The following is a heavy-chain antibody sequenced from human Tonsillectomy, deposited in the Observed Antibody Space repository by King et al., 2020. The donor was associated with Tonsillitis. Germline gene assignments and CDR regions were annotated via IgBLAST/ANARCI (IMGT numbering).Heavy chain of an antibody. D-gene: IGHD3-3*01. Sequence: EVQLVESGGGLVQPGRSLRLSCTTSGFTFGDYAMSWFRQAPGKGLEWVGFIRSKAYGGTTEYAASVKGRFTISRDDSKSIAYLQMSSLKTEDTAVYFCTRAPYDFWNGYSSGIDFDYWGQGTLVTVSS. J-gene: IGHJ4*02. CDR1: GFTFGDYA. CDR2: IRSKAYGGTT. CDR3: TRAPYDFWNGYSSGIDFDY. V-gene: IGHV3-49*03.